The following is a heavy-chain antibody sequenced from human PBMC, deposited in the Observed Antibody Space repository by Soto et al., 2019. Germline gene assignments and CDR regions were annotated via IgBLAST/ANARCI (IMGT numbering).Heavy chain of an antibody. J-gene: IGHJ4*02. D-gene: IGHD2-15*01. CDR1: GFTFSNYA. CDR2: ISGDGDNT. CDR3: TKESAASFDY. V-gene: IGHV3-23*01. Sequence: AGGSLRLSCAASGFTFSNYAMTWVRQAPGKGLEWVSGISGDGDNTYYADSVKGRFTISRDNSKNTLYLQMNSLRAEDTAIYYCTKESAASFDYWGQGTLVTVSS.